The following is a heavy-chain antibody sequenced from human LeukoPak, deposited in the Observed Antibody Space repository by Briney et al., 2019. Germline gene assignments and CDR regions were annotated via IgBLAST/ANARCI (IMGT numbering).Heavy chain of an antibody. CDR1: GFTFTSYW. J-gene: IGHJ4*02. CDR2: IKQDGSEK. CDR3: ARRCYPSHCFDY. V-gene: IGHV3-7*03. Sequence: GGSLRLSCAASGFTFTSYWMNWVRQAPGKGLEWVANIKQDGSEKYYVDSVKGRFTISRDNAKNSLYLQMNSLRAEDTALYYCARRCYPSHCFDYWGQGTLVTVSS. D-gene: IGHD2-15*01.